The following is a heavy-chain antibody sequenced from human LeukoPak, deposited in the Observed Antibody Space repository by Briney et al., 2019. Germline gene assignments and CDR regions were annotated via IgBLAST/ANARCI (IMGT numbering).Heavy chain of an antibody. D-gene: IGHD1-26*01. J-gene: IGHJ4*02. CDR2: IYYSGST. CDR3: ARPGGIMEDY. V-gene: IGHV4-39*01. CDR1: GGSISSSSYY. Sequence: PSETLSLTCTVSGGSISSSSYYWGWIRQPPGKGLEWIGSIYYSGSTYYNPSLKSRVIISVDTSKNQFSLKLSSVTAADTAVYYCARPGGIMEDYWGQGTLVTVSS.